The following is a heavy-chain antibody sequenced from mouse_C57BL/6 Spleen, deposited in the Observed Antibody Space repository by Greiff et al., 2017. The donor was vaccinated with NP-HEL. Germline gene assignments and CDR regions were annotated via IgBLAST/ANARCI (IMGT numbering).Heavy chain of an antibody. D-gene: IGHD1-1*01. CDR1: GYTFTSYW. J-gene: IGHJ3*01. CDR3: ARPYYYGSSSGWYAC. Sequence: QVQLQQPGAELVMPGASVKLSCKASGYTFTSYWMHWVKQRPGQGLEWIGEIDPSDSYTNYNQKFKGQFTLTVDKSSSTAYMQLSSLTSEDSAVYYCARPYYYGSSSGWYACWGQGALVTVS. V-gene: IGHV1-69*01. CDR2: IDPSDSYT.